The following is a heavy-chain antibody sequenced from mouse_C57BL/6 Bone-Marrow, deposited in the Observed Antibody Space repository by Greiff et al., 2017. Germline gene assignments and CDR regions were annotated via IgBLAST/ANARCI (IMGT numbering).Heavy chain of an antibody. CDR1: GFNIKDDY. CDR3: TTYLYSPVDY. J-gene: IGHJ2*01. CDR2: IDPENGDT. V-gene: IGHV14-4*01. Sequence: VHVKQSGAELVRPGASVKLSCTASGFNIKDDYMHWVKQRPEQGLEWIGWIDPENGDTEYASKFQGKATITADTSSNTAYLQLSSLTSEDTAVYYCTTYLYSPVDYWGQGTTLTVSS. D-gene: IGHD2-12*01.